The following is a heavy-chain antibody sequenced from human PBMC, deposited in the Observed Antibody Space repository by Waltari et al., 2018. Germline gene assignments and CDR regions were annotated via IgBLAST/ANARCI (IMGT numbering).Heavy chain of an antibody. D-gene: IGHD6-6*01. J-gene: IGHJ3*01. CDR3: VRGGPWQLVQGNAFDF. CDR2: ISTYNGNR. CDR1: GYTFSNYG. V-gene: IGHV1-18*01. Sequence: PGASVRVTCETSGYTFSNYGITWVRQAPGQGLEWLGWISTYNGNRNYSQKVQGRVSMTTDSYTTTAYLDLRSLRSDDTAVYYCVRGGPWQLVQGNAFDFWGQGTMVTVS.